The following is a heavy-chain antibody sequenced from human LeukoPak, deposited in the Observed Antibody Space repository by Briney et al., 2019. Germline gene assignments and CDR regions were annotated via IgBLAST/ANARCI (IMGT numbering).Heavy chain of an antibody. CDR2: ISGSGTSI. J-gene: IGHJ4*02. CDR3: ARELLELSGLGNFDS. CDR1: GFSFSDYY. V-gene: IGHV3-11*01. D-gene: IGHD3-16*01. Sequence: GGSLRLSCAASGFSFSDYYMSWIRQSPGKGLEWIAYISGSGTSIFDADFVKGRFSISRDNAKNTLYLQMNTLRPEDTAIYYCARELLELSGLGNFDSWGQGALVTVSS.